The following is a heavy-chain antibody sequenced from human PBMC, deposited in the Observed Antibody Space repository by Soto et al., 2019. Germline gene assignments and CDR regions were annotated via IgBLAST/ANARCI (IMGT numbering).Heavy chain of an antibody. D-gene: IGHD3-10*01. CDR3: ARILRNYYRLDY. Sequence: SETLSLTCNMSGDSYSISTYAWSWIRQPQGKALXWXGXXXQXGXTXYXXXXASRVSISLDRSNNQCSRNLKSVTAADTAVYFCARILRNYYRLDYWGQGALVTVSS. V-gene: IGHV4-30-2*01. J-gene: IGHJ4*02. CDR2: XXQXGXT. CDR1: GDSYSISTYA.